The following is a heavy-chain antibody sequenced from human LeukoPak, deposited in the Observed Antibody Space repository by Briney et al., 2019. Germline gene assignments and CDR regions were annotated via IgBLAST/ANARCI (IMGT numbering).Heavy chain of an antibody. D-gene: IGHD2-15*01. J-gene: IGHJ4*02. CDR1: GYSISSGYY. Sequence: SETLSLTCTVSGYSISSGYYWGWIRQPPGKGLEWIGSIYHSGSTYYNPSLKSRVTISVDTSKNQFSLKLSSVTAADTAVYYCARNGDYSMDYWGQGTLVTVSS. V-gene: IGHV4-38-2*02. CDR2: IYHSGST. CDR3: ARNGDYSMDY.